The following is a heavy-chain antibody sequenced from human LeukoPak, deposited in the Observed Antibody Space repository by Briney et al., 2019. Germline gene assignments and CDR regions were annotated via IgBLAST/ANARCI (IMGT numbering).Heavy chain of an antibody. J-gene: IGHJ5*02. V-gene: IGHV5-51*01. CDR1: GYSFTSYW. Sequence: PGESLKISCKGSGYSFTSYWIGWVRQMPGKGLDWMGIIYPGDSDSRYSPSFQGQVTISADKSISTAYLQWSSLKASDTAMYYCARLDILTGYDWFDPWGQGTLVTVSS. CDR3: ARLDILTGYDWFDP. D-gene: IGHD3-9*01. CDR2: IYPGDSDS.